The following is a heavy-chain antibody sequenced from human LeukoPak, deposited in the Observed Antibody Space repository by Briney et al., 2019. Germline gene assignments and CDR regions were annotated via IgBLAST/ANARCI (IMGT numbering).Heavy chain of an antibody. Sequence: GGSLRLSCAASGFTFSSYAMHWVRQAPGKGLEWVAVISYDGSNKYYADSVKGRFTISRDNSKNTLYLKMNSLRAEDTAVYYCAKDIEDTAMVTYYYYYMDVWGKGTTVTISS. CDR3: AKDIEDTAMVTYYYYYMDV. V-gene: IGHV3-30*04. D-gene: IGHD5-18*01. CDR1: GFTFSSYA. J-gene: IGHJ6*03. CDR2: ISYDGSNK.